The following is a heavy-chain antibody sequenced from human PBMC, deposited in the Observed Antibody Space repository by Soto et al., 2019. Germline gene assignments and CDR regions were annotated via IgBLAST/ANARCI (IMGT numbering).Heavy chain of an antibody. Sequence: SETLSLTCSVSGGSITSNYWNWIRQHPGKGPEWIGDIQDSGRSRCNPSLKNRVTISLDTSKNQFSLNLSSVTAADTAMYYCGRGGLAAIGRAFDIWGQGTMVTVSS. CDR2: IQDSGRS. D-gene: IGHD3-9*01. CDR1: GGSITSNY. J-gene: IGHJ3*02. V-gene: IGHV4-59*13. CDR3: GRGGLAAIGRAFDI.